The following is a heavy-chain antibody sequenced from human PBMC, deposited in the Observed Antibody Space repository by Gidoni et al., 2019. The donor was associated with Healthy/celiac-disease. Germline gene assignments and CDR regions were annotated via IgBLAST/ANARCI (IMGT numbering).Heavy chain of an antibody. CDR2: IYSGGST. D-gene: IGHD3-10*01. Sequence: EVQLVESGGGLIQPGGSLRLSCAASGFTVSSNYMSWVRQAPGKGLEWVSVIYSGGSTYYADSVKGRFTISRDNSKNTRYLQMNSLRAEDTAVYYCARVSTMVRRGFDPWGQGTLVTVSS. CDR3: ARVSTMVRRGFDP. V-gene: IGHV3-53*01. CDR1: GFTVSSNY. J-gene: IGHJ5*02.